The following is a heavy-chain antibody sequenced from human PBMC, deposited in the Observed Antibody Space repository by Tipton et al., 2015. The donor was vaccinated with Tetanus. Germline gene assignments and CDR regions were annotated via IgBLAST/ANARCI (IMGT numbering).Heavy chain of an antibody. CDR3: ARASHFQWERVRLDY. V-gene: IGHV4-61*02. D-gene: IGHD1-1*01. CDR1: GGSISSGGYY. CDR2: INTSGSS. Sequence: TLSLTCSVSGGSISSGGYYWSWIRQSAAMGLEWIGRINTSGSSDYNPSLKGRVTMSIDTSGNRFSLDLTSVTAADTAIYYCARASHFQWERVRLDYWGQGLRVTVSS. J-gene: IGHJ4*02.